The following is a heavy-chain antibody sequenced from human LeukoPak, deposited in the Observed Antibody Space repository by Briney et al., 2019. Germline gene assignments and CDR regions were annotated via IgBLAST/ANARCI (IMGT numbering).Heavy chain of an antibody. CDR2: ISGSGGYT. Sequence: GGSLRLSCAASGFTFNDYAMSWVRQAPGKGLEWVSGISGSGGYTYYADSVKGRFTISRDNSKNTLYLQMSSLRPEDTAVYRCAKDPRITKLAVSGFFDHWGQGTLVTIPS. V-gene: IGHV3-23*01. CDR1: GFTFNDYA. J-gene: IGHJ4*02. CDR3: AKDPRITKLAVSGFFDH. D-gene: IGHD3-10*01.